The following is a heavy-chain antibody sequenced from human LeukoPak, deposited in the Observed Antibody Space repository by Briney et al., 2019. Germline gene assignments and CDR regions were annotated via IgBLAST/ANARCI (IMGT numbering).Heavy chain of an antibody. CDR2: IKHDGSEK. CDR3: ARDYASGSYVDY. CDR1: GFTFSNSW. Sequence: GGSLRLSCAASGFTFSNSWMSWVRQAPGKGLEGVANIKHDGSEKYYVDSVKGGFTISRDNAKNSLYLQVNSLRAEDTAVYYCARDYASGSYVDYWGQGTLVTVSS. V-gene: IGHV3-7*01. J-gene: IGHJ4*02. D-gene: IGHD3-10*01.